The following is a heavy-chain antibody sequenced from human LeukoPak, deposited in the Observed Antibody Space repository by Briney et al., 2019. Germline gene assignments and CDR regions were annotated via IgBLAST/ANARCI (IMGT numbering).Heavy chain of an antibody. CDR2: MSSNSGTI. CDR1: GFTFSSYS. D-gene: IGHD4-17*01. CDR3: ARIDADYVPLDY. Sequence: GGSLRLSCTASGFTFSSYSMNWVRQAPGKGLEWVSYMSSNSGTINYADSVKGRFTISRDNGKNALYLQMNSLRVEDTAVYYCARIDADYVPLDYWGQGTLVTVSS. V-gene: IGHV3-48*01. J-gene: IGHJ4*02.